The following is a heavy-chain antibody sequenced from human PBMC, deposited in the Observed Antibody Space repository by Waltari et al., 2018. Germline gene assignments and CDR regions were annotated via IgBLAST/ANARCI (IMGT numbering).Heavy chain of an antibody. D-gene: IGHD1-20*01. J-gene: IGHJ4*02. Sequence: EVQLLESGGGLVQAGGSLRLSCGVSGFTFNSYAINWVRRAPGTGRQWVPAISVSDATYHADSVKGRFIISRDTSKDTVYLQMNSLRAEDTAVYYCAKPFYNWDDPLDSWGQGTLVTVSS. CDR2: ISVSDAT. V-gene: IGHV3-23*01. CDR1: GFTFNSYA. CDR3: AKPFYNWDDPLDS.